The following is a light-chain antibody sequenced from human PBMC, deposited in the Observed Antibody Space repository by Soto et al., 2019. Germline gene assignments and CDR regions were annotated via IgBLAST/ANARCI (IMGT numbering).Light chain of an antibody. Sequence: DIMMTQSPDSLAVSLGERATINCKSSQSVLSSSNNKNNLAWYQQKVGQPPKLLIYWASTRQSGVPDRFSGSGSGTDFTLTISSLQADDVAVYYCQQYYSALYTFGQGTKLEIK. V-gene: IGKV4-1*01. J-gene: IGKJ2*01. CDR1: QSVLSSSNNKNN. CDR3: QQYYSALYT. CDR2: WAS.